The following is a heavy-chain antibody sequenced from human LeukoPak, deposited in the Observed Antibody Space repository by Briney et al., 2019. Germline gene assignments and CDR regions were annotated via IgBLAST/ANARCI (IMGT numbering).Heavy chain of an antibody. J-gene: IGHJ4*02. CDR1: GFTFSSYA. Sequence: GGSLRLSCAASGFTFSSYAMSWVRQAPGKGLEWVSAISGSGGSTYYADSVKGRFTISRDNSKNTLYLQMNSLRAEDTAVYYCAKDSKLLLWFGEYYFDYWGQGTLVTVSS. V-gene: IGHV3-23*01. CDR2: ISGSGGST. CDR3: AKDSKLLLWFGEYYFDY. D-gene: IGHD3-10*01.